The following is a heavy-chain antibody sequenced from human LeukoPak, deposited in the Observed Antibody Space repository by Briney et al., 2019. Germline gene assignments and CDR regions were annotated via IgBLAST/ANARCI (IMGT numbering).Heavy chain of an antibody. CDR1: GFTFSTYS. J-gene: IGHJ4*02. D-gene: IGHD6-13*01. CDR2: ISSGSSYI. CDR3: AGDGAAAGWETYYFDY. V-gene: IGHV3-21*01. Sequence: GGSLRLSCAASGFTFSTYSMNWVRQAPGKGLEWVSSISSGSSYIYYADSVKGRFTISRDNAKNSLYLQMNSLRAEDTALYYCAGDGAAAGWETYYFDYWGQGTLVTVSS.